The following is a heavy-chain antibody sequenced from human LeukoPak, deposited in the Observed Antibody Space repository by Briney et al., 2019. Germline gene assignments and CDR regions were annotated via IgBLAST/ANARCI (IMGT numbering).Heavy chain of an antibody. CDR3: ARRRDLYSGSYYPFDY. J-gene: IGHJ4*02. D-gene: IGHD1-26*01. Sequence: GESLKISCRGCGYSFTNYWIGWVRLMPGKGLKWMWIIYPGDSDARYSPSFQGQVTISADKSISTAYLQWSSLKASDTAMYYCARRRDLYSGSYYPFDYWGQGTLVTVSS. CDR1: GYSFTNYW. CDR2: IYPGDSDA. V-gene: IGHV5-51*01.